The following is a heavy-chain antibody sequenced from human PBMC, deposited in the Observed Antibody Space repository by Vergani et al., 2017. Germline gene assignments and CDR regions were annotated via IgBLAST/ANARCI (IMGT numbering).Heavy chain of an antibody. D-gene: IGHD2-2*01. V-gene: IGHV1-69*02. CDR1: GGTFSSYT. Sequence: QVQLVQSGAEVKKPGSSVKVSCKASGGTFSSYTISWVRQAPGQGLEWMGRIIPILGIANYAQKFQGRVTITPDKSTSTAYMELSSLRSEDTAVYYCASFEGYCSSTSCPEGNWFDPWGQGTLVTVSS. CDR2: IIPILGIA. CDR3: ASFEGYCSSTSCPEGNWFDP. J-gene: IGHJ5*02.